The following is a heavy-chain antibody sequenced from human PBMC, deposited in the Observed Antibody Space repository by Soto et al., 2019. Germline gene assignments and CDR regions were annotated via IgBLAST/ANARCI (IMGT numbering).Heavy chain of an antibody. J-gene: IGHJ5*02. Sequence: SETLSPTCAVYGGSFSGYYWSWMRQPPGKGLEGIGENKHSGRTKYSPSTKSRVTISVDTSKNLFSLKLSSLTAVDTAIYYCARRYFDWLLSGRSWFDPWGQGTLVTVSS. CDR1: GGSFSGYY. D-gene: IGHD3-9*01. V-gene: IGHV4-34*01. CDR2: NKHSGRT. CDR3: ARRYFDWLLSGRSWFDP.